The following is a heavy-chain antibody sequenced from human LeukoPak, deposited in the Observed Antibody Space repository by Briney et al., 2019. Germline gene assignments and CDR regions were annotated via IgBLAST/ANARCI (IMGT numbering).Heavy chain of an antibody. CDR3: VSGYCRGARCHAFAFDI. Sequence: GGSLRLSCAASGLTVSNSYINWVRQPPGKGLEWVSVLHRDDTSYYAESVKGRFTISRDSAKNTLDLQMSGLRAEDTAMYYCVSGYCRGARCHAFAFDIWGQGTMVTVSS. CDR2: LHRDDTS. CDR1: GLTVSNSY. V-gene: IGHV3-53*03. J-gene: IGHJ3*02. D-gene: IGHD2-15*01.